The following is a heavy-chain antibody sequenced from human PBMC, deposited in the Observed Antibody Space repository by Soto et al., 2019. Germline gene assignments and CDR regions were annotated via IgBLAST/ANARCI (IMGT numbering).Heavy chain of an antibody. CDR3: VTGQYCDY. CDR1: GFTFSNAW. J-gene: IGHJ4*02. V-gene: IGHV3-15*01. Sequence: SLRLSCVGSGFTFSNAWINWVRQTPGKGLEWVGRIKSKPDGGTTDYAAPVKGRFTISRDDPKNTVYLQMNSLKTEDTALYYCVTGQYCDYWGQGTLVTVSS. CDR2: IKSKPDGGTT.